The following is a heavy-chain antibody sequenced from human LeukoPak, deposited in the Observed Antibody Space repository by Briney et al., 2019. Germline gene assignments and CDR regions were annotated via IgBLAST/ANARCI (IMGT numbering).Heavy chain of an antibody. Sequence: GGSLRLSCAASGFTFSNAWMGWVRQAPGKGLEWVGRIKSKTDGGTTDYAAPVKGRFTISRDDSKNALYLQTNSLKTEDTAVYYCTTDLTYGGNYVYWGQGTLVTVSS. CDR2: IKSKTDGGTT. D-gene: IGHD4-23*01. V-gene: IGHV3-15*01. CDR1: GFTFSNAW. CDR3: TTDLTYGGNYVY. J-gene: IGHJ4*02.